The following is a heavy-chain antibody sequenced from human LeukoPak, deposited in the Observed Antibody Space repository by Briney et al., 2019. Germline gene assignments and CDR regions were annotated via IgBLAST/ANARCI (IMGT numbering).Heavy chain of an antibody. Sequence: SVKVSCKASGFTFCDNYMHCVRQSPGTGLGWMAWINPNSGGTNYAQVVQGRVTFTRDTSISTAYEELRWLRADDTAVYCCAGGCGYFSPGGWGQVAPVT. J-gene: IGHJ4*02. V-gene: IGHV1-2*02. CDR2: INPNSGGT. CDR3: AGGCGYFSPGG. CDR1: GFTFCDNY. D-gene: IGHD3-22*01.